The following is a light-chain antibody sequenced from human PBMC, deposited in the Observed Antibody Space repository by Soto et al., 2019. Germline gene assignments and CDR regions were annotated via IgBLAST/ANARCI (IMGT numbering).Light chain of an antibody. CDR1: QSISTW. CDR2: KAS. Sequence: IQMYHYPSTLHAYVGDRVTITCRANQSISTWLAWYQQKPGKAPKLLIYKASSLESGVPSRFSGSGSGTEFTLTISSLQPDDFATYYCQQYNSSPLTFGGVTKVDVK. CDR3: QQYNSSPLT. J-gene: IGKJ4*01. V-gene: IGKV1-5*03.